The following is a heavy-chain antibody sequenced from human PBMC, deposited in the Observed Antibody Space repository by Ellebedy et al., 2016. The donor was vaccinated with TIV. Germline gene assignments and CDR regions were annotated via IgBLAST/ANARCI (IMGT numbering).Heavy chain of an antibody. CDR1: GYMFSTYW. CDR2: IYPGDSYT. V-gene: IGHV5-51*01. Sequence: PGGSLRLSCEGSGYMFSTYWIAWVRQMPGKGLEWMGIIYPGDSYTTYSPSFRGQVTMSVDKSISTAYLQWSSLKASDTAMYYCARQFSTSSWHYFDYWGQGTLVTVSS. D-gene: IGHD6-6*01. CDR3: ARQFSTSSWHYFDY. J-gene: IGHJ4*02.